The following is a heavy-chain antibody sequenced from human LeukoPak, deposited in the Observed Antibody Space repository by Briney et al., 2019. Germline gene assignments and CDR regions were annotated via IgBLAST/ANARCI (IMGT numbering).Heavy chain of an antibody. V-gene: IGHV3-21*01. D-gene: IGHD3-3*01. CDR1: GFTFSSYS. CDR3: ARDLDFWSGYYNWFDP. CDR2: ISSSSSYI. J-gene: IGHJ5*02. Sequence: PGGSLRLSCAASGFTFSSYSMNWVRQAPGKGLEWVSSISSSSSYIYYADSVKGRFTISRDNAKNSLYLQMNSLRAEDTAVYYCARDLDFWSGYYNWFDPWGQGTLVTVPS.